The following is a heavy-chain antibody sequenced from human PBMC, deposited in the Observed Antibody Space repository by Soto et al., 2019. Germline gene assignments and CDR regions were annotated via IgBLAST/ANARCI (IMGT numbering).Heavy chain of an antibody. D-gene: IGHD4-17*01. Sequence: QEQLVESGGGVVQPGKSLTLSCAAFGFAFSSYGMHWVRQAPGKGLEWVAAISYDGSKKYYGDSVKGRFTISRDNSKDTLFLQMMRLRAEDTAVYYCSQGGDGYYYVDFWGQGTLVTVS. CDR1: GFAFSSYG. CDR2: ISYDGSKK. V-gene: IGHV3-30*03. J-gene: IGHJ4*02. CDR3: SQGGDGYYYVDF.